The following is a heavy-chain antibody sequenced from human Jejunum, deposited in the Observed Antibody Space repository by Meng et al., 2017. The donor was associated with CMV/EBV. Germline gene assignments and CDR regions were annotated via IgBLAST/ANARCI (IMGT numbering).Heavy chain of an antibody. CDR3: ARGKDWTYFDY. CDR1: GFTFSSYS. V-gene: IGHV3-48*04. CDR2: ISGDSGTI. Sequence: AASGFTFSSYSMNWVRQAPGKGLEWVSYISGDSGTISYADSVKGRFTISRDNAKSSLYLQMNTLRAEDAAVYYCARGKDWTYFDYWGQGTLVTVSS. D-gene: IGHD3/OR15-3a*01. J-gene: IGHJ4*02.